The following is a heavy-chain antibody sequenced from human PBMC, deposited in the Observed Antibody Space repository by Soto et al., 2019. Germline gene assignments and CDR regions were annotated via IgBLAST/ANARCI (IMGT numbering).Heavy chain of an antibody. Sequence: SETLSLTCAVYGGSFSGYYWSWIRQPPGKGLEWIGEINHSGSINYNPSLKSRVTISVDTSKNQFSLKLSSVTAADTAVYYCARAKQQPGYCWFDPWGQGTLVTVSS. V-gene: IGHV4-34*01. CDR1: GGSFSGYY. J-gene: IGHJ5*02. CDR2: INHSGSI. D-gene: IGHD3-9*01. CDR3: ARAKQQPGYCWFDP.